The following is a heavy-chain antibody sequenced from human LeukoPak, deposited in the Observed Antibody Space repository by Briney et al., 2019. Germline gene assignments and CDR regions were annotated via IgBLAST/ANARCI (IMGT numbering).Heavy chain of an antibody. J-gene: IGHJ4*02. Sequence: GGSLRLSCAASGFTFSDYYMSWIRQAPGKGLEWVSYISSSGSTIYYADSVKGRFTISRDNAKNSLYLQMNSLRAEDTAVYYCARVYGEYVSIAGLFDYWGQGTLVTVSS. CDR3: ARVYGEYVSIAGLFDY. D-gene: IGHD4-17*01. V-gene: IGHV3-11*01. CDR1: GFTFSDYY. CDR2: ISSSGSTI.